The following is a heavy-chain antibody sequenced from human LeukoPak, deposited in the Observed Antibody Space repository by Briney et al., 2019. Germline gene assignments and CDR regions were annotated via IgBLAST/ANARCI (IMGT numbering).Heavy chain of an antibody. V-gene: IGHV4-59*01. J-gene: IGHJ4*02. D-gene: IGHD1-1*01. CDR3: AKWHERLLAFDS. Sequence: ALETLSLTCTVSGDSITSYYWNWVRQSPEKGLEWIGYIHHTGKNYYNPSLKSRITMSVDTSKSQSFLKLSSVTAADTAVYYCAKWHERLLAFDSWGQGTLVTVSS. CDR1: GDSITSYY. CDR2: IHHTGKN.